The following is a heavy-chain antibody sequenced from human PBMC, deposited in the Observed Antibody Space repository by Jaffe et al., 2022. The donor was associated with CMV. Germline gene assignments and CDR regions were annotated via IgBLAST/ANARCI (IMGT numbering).Heavy chain of an antibody. V-gene: IGHV4-59*01. D-gene: IGHD2-2*02. CDR2: ISHTENT. Sequence: QVQLQESGPGLVKPSETLSLTCTVSGDSMRSYYWTWVRQPPGQGLEWIAYISHTENTNYNPSLKSRVTILVDTSKNQFSLKLTSVTAGDTAVYYCATLSRHCTTTSCYTRYNMDVWGQGTTVTVSS. CDR3: ATLSRHCTTTSCYTRYNMDV. J-gene: IGHJ6*02. CDR1: GDSMRSYY.